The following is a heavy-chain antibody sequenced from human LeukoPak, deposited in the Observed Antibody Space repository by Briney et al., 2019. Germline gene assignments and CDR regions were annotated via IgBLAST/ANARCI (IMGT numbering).Heavy chain of an antibody. CDR1: GFIFSTYS. Sequence: GGSLRLSCTASGFIFSTYSMIWVRQAPGKGLEWVSSISSGSSNIYYADSVKGRFTISRDNARNSLYLQMNSLRAEDTAVYYCAKGDVSVTREFDYWGQGTLVTVSS. V-gene: IGHV3-21*01. CDR2: ISSGSSNI. D-gene: IGHD7-27*01. CDR3: AKGDVSVTREFDY. J-gene: IGHJ4*02.